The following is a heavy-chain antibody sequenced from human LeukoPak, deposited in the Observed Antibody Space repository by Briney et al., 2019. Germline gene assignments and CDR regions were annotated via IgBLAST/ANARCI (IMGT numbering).Heavy chain of an antibody. V-gene: IGHV3-53*01. D-gene: IGHD3-10*01. Sequence: GGSLRLSCAASGFTVSSNYMSWVRQAPGKGLEWVSVIYSGGSTYYADSVKGRFTISRDNAKYSLYLQMNSLRAEDTAVYYCARGRFSAFDIWGQGTMVTVSS. J-gene: IGHJ3*02. CDR1: GFTVSSNY. CDR3: ARGRFSAFDI. CDR2: IYSGGST.